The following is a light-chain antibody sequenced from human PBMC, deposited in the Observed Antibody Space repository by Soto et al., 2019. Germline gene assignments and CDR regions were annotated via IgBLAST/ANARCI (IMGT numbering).Light chain of an antibody. V-gene: IGKV3-15*01. CDR1: QSISGH. J-gene: IGKJ1*01. CDR3: QQYHDWWT. Sequence: EIVVTQSPGTLSVSLGERATLSCRASQSISGHLAWYQQKPGQAPRLLIYGASTRATGIPARFSATGSGTEFTLTINSLQSEDFGIYYCQQYHDWWTFGQGTKVEV. CDR2: GAS.